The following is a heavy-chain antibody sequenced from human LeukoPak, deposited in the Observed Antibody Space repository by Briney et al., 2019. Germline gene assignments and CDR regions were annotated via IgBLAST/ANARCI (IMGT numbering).Heavy chain of an antibody. J-gene: IGHJ4*02. Sequence: GGSLRLSCAPSGVPFSSYAVHWVRQAPGRGLEWVGAISYDGSNKYYADSVKGRFPISRDNSKNTLYLQMNSLRAEDTAVYYCARAGSSWYQDYFFDYWGQGTLVTVSS. CDR2: ISYDGSNK. CDR3: ARAGSSWYQDYFFDY. CDR1: GVPFSSYA. V-gene: IGHV3-30*04. D-gene: IGHD6-13*01.